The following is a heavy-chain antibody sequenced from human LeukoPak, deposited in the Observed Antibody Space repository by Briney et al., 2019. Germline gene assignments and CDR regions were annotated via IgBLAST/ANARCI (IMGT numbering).Heavy chain of an antibody. Sequence: GRSLRLSCAASGFTFSSYAMHWVRQAPGKGLEWVAVISYDGSNKYYADSVKGRFTISRDNSKNTLYLQMSSLRAEDTAVYYCAKQWELLTYFDYWGQGTLVTVSS. V-gene: IGHV3-30-3*01. CDR2: ISYDGSNK. D-gene: IGHD1-26*01. CDR1: GFTFSSYA. CDR3: AKQWELLTYFDY. J-gene: IGHJ4*02.